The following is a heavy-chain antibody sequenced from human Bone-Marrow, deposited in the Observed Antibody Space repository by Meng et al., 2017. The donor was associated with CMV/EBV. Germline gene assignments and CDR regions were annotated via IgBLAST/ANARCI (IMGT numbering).Heavy chain of an antibody. CDR3: ARWHPPGRSQSIAY. CDR1: GYGFTTYG. Sequence: ASVKVSCKASGYGFTTYGITWVRQAPGQGLEWMGWISAYNGHTSYSQKFQGRVTLTTDTSTSTAFMDLRSLTSDDTAVYFCARWHPPGRSQSIAYGGQGTLVTVSS. J-gene: IGHJ4*02. CDR2: ISAYNGHT. D-gene: IGHD4-17*01. V-gene: IGHV1-18*01.